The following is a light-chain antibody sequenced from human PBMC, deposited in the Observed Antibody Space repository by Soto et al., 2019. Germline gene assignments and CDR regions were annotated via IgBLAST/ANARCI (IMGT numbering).Light chain of an antibody. Sequence: EIVLTQSPATLSLSPGERATISCRASQSVSSYLAWYQQKPGQAPRLLIYDASNRATGIPARFSGSGSGTDITLTISSLESEDFAVYYCQQRSNWPPTFGGGTKVEIK. CDR1: QSVSSY. V-gene: IGKV3-11*01. CDR3: QQRSNWPPT. CDR2: DAS. J-gene: IGKJ4*01.